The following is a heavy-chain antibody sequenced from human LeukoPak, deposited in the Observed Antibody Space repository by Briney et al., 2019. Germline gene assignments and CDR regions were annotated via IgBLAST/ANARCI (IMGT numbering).Heavy chain of an antibody. V-gene: IGHV3-53*01. CDR1: GFTVSSNY. J-gene: IGHJ5*02. Sequence: GGSLRLSCAASGFTVSSNYMSWVRQAPGKGLEWVLVIYSGGSTYYADSVKGRFTISRDNSKNTLYLQMNSLRAEDTAVYYCARETYYYDSSGYYGPNWFDPWGQGTLVTVSS. CDR2: IYSGGST. D-gene: IGHD3-22*01. CDR3: ARETYYYDSSGYYGPNWFDP.